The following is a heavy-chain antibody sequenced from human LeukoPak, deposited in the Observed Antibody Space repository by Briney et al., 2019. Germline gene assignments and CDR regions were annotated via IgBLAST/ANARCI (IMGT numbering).Heavy chain of an antibody. V-gene: IGHV3-7*01. CDR2: IKQDGSEK. D-gene: IGHD3-3*01. Sequence: GGSLRVSCAASGFTFSSNWMSCVRQAPGKGLEWVANIKQDGSEKYYVDSVKGRFTISRDNAKNSLYLQMNSLRAEDTAVYYCARSGFWSGYYAYGMDVWGQGTTVTVSS. CDR3: ARSGFWSGYYAYGMDV. J-gene: IGHJ6*02. CDR1: GFTFSSNW.